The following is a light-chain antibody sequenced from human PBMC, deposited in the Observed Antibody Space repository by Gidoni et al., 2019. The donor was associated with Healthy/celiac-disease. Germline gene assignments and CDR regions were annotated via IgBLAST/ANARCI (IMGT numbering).Light chain of an antibody. Sequence: QSALPQPAPVSGSPGQSITISCTGTSRDVGGYNYVSWYQQHPGKAPKLMIYDVSNRPSGVSNRFSGSKSGNTASLTISGLQAEDEADYYCSSYTSSSTEVFGTGTKVTVL. CDR2: DVS. J-gene: IGLJ1*01. CDR1: SRDVGGYNY. CDR3: SSYTSSSTEV. V-gene: IGLV2-14*01.